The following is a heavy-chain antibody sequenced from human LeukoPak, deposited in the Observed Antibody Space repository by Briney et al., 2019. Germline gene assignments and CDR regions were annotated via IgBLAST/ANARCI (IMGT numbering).Heavy chain of an antibody. CDR2: ISSSTRRI. Sequence: PGGSLRLSCAAPGFNFSSYSLNWVRQAPGKGLEWVSYISSSTRRIYYADSVRGRFTISRDSAKNSLYLQMDSLRDEDTAMYYCAREFPPHCSSTSCYPDHWGQGTLVTVSS. J-gene: IGHJ5*02. CDR1: GFNFSSYS. V-gene: IGHV3-48*02. CDR3: AREFPPHCSSTSCYPDH. D-gene: IGHD2-2*01.